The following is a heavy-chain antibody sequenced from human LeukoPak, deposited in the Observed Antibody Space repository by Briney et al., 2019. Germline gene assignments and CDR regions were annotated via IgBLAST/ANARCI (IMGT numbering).Heavy chain of an antibody. D-gene: IGHD3-3*02. J-gene: IGHJ4*02. CDR2: IYSSGTT. CDR3: ARDLHFWSGYYYFDY. Sequence: PSETLSLTCIVSGGSIDSYFWSWIRQPAGKGLEWIGRIYSSGTTNYNPSLKSRVSMSVDTSKSEFSLRVTSVTPADTAVYCARDLHFWSGYYYFDYWGQGILVTVSS. CDR1: GGSIDSYF. V-gene: IGHV4-4*07.